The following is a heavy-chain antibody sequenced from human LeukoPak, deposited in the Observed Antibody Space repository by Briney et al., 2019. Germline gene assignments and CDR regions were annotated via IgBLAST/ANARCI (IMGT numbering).Heavy chain of an antibody. CDR2: IIPIFGTA. CDR3: ARGGGSYVEPFDY. CDR1: GGTFSSYA. Sequence: SVKVSCTASGGTFSSYAISWVRQAPGQGLEWMGGIIPIFGTANYAQKFQGRVTITADESTSTAYMELSSLRSEDTAVYYCARGGGSYVEPFDYWGQGTLVTVSS. J-gene: IGHJ4*02. V-gene: IGHV1-69*13. D-gene: IGHD1-26*01.